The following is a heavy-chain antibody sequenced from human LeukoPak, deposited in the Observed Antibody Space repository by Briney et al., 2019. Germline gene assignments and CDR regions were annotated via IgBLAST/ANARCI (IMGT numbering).Heavy chain of an antibody. CDR2: IWYDGSNK. Sequence: GGSLSLSCAASGFTFSSYGMHWVRQAPGKGLEWVAVIWYDGSNKYYADSVKGRFTISRDNSKNTLYLQMNSLRAEDTAVYYCARSIQLWSYYFDYWGQGTLVTVSS. D-gene: IGHD5-18*01. J-gene: IGHJ4*02. CDR1: GFTFSSYG. CDR3: ARSIQLWSYYFDY. V-gene: IGHV3-33*01.